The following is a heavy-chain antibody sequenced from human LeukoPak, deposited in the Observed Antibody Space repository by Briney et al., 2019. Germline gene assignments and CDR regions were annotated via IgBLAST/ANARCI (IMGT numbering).Heavy chain of an antibody. CDR2: IYHSGST. Sequence: SETLSLTCAVSGGSLSSGGSSWGWLRQPPGMGRGWLGYIYHSGSTYYNPSLKSRVTISVDRSKNQFSLKLSSVTAADTAVYYCAGASTDQFDYWGQGTLVTVSS. V-gene: IGHV4-30-2*01. CDR1: GGSLSSGGSS. CDR3: AGASTDQFDY. D-gene: IGHD4-17*01. J-gene: IGHJ4*02.